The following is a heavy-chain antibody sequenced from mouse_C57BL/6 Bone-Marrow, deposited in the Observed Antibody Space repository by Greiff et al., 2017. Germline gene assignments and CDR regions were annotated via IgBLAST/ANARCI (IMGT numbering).Heavy chain of an antibody. D-gene: IGHD1-2*01. CDR1: GFSFNTYA. CDR3: VRLLRPYYYARDY. V-gene: IGHV10-1*01. Sequence: EVQRVESGGGLVQPKGSLKLSCAASGFSFNTYAMNWVRQAPGKGLEWVARIRSKSNNYATYYADSVKDRFTISRDDSESMLYLQMNNLKTEDTAMYYCVRLLRPYYYARDYWGQGTSVTVSS. CDR2: IRSKSNNYAT. J-gene: IGHJ4*01.